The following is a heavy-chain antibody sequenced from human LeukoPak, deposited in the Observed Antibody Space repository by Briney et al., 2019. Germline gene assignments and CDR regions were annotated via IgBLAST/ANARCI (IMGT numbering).Heavy chain of an antibody. CDR1: GFTFSDYY. Sequence: PGGSLRLSCAASGFTFSDYYMSWIRQAPGKGLEWVSYISSSGSTIYYADSVKGRFTISRDNAKNTLYLQMNSLRAEDTAVYYCARDPGYSSTWSFGKHYYMDVWGKGTTVTVSS. J-gene: IGHJ6*03. CDR2: ISSSGSTI. CDR3: ARDPGYSSTWSFGKHYYMDV. V-gene: IGHV3-11*01. D-gene: IGHD6-13*01.